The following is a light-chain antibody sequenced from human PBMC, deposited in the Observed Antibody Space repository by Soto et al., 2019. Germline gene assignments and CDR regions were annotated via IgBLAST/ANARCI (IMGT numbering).Light chain of an antibody. Sequence: EVVLTQSPGTLSLSPGESATLSCRASQSVYNNYLAWYQQKPGQAPRLLIYGASTRATDIPDRFIASGSGTYFSLTIRRLEPEDFAVYYCQQFTFSLWTFGQGTRVEIK. CDR1: QSVYNNY. J-gene: IGKJ1*01. V-gene: IGKV3-20*01. CDR3: QQFTFSLWT. CDR2: GAS.